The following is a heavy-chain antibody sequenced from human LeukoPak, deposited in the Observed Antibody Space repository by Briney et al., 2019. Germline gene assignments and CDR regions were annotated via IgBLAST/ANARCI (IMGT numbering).Heavy chain of an antibody. J-gene: IGHJ3*02. CDR2: ISGSGGST. CDR3: AKDVTGTTGSGAFDI. D-gene: IGHD1-7*01. Sequence: GGSLRLSCAAPGFTFSSYAMSWVRQAPGKGLEWVSAISGSGGSTYYADSVKGRFTISRDNSKNTLYLQMNSLRAEDTAVYYCAKDVTGTTGSGAFDIWGQGTMVTVSS. V-gene: IGHV3-23*01. CDR1: GFTFSSYA.